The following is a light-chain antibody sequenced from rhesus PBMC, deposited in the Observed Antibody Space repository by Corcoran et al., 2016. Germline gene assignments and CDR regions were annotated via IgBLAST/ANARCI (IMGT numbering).Light chain of an antibody. CDR3: QQYNLRPFT. J-gene: IGKJ3*01. CDR2: KAS. V-gene: IGKV1-22*01. CDR1: QGINSW. Sequence: DIQMTQSPSSLSASVGDTVTITCRASQGINSWLAWYQQKPGKAPKLLISKASSLESWVPSRFSGSGAGTDFTLTISSLQSEDFATYYCQQYNLRPFTLGHGTKLEIK.